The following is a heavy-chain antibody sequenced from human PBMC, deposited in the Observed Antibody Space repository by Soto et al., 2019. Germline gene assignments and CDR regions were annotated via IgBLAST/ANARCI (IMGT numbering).Heavy chain of an antibody. CDR3: ARAWGRVFDY. CDR2: IYYSGST. D-gene: IGHD3-16*01. J-gene: IGHJ4*02. V-gene: IGHV4-59*01. Sequence: QVQLQESGPGLVKPSETLSLTCTVSGGSISSYYWSWIRQPPGKGLEWIGYIYYSGSTNYNPSLKSRLTIQVDTSKNQFSLKLSSVTAADPAVYYCARAWGRVFDYWGQGTLVTVSS. CDR1: GGSISSYY.